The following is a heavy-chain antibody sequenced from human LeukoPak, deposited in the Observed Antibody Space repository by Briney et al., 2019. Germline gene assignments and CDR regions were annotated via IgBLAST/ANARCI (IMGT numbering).Heavy chain of an antibody. CDR3: ARGSVKYDFWSGYPLGAFDI. CDR1: GYTFTSYG. Sequence: GASVKVSCKASGYTFTSYGISWVRQAPGQGLEWMGWISAYNGNTNYAQKLQGRVTMTTDTSTSTAYMELRSLRSDDTAVYYCARGSVKYDFWSGYPLGAFDIWGQGTMVTVSS. CDR2: ISAYNGNT. V-gene: IGHV1-18*01. J-gene: IGHJ3*02. D-gene: IGHD3-3*01.